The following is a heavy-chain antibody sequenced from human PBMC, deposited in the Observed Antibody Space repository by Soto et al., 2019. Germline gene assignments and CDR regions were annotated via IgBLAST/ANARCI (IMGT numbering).Heavy chain of an antibody. D-gene: IGHD6-13*01. CDR3: ARGDSSSWYPGTYFDY. V-gene: IGHV4-59*01. CDR1: GGSISSYY. Sequence: XETLSLTCTVSGGSISSYYWSWIRQPPGKGLEWIGYIYYSGSTNYNPSLKSRVTISVDTSKNQFSLKLSSVTAADTAVYYCARGDSSSWYPGTYFDYWGQGTLVTVSS. J-gene: IGHJ4*02. CDR2: IYYSGST.